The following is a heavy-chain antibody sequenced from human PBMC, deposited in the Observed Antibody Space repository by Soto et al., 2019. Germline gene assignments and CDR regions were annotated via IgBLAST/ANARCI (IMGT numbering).Heavy chain of an antibody. CDR2: IKSKTDGGTT. CDR3: TTDGGSTRLRYFDWLSSGGYYYYGMDV. D-gene: IGHD3-9*01. CDR1: GFTFSNAW. Sequence: GGSLRLSCAASGFTFSNAWMNWVRQAPGKGLEWVGRIKSKTDGGTTDYAAPVKGRFTISRDDSKNTLYLQMNSLKTEDTAVYYCTTDGGSTRLRYFDWLSSGGYYYYGMDVWGQGTTVTVSS. J-gene: IGHJ6*02. V-gene: IGHV3-15*07.